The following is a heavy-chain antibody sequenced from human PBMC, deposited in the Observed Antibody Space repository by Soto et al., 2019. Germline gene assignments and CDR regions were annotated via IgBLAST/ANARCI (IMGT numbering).Heavy chain of an antibody. CDR2: ISGYNGNT. Sequence: QVQLLQSGGEVKKPGASVKVSCNSSDHTFTYYGITWVQRAPGQGLEWMGWISGYNGNTKNAQKFQDRVTMSADTSTRTACMELRSLTSDDTAVYFCAATGGHYFGLDVWGQGTTVTVSS. J-gene: IGHJ6*02. CDR1: DHTFTYYG. CDR3: AATGGHYFGLDV. V-gene: IGHV1-18*01. D-gene: IGHD2-8*02.